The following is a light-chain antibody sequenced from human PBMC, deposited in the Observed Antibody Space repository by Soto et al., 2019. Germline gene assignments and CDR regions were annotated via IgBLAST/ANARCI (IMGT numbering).Light chain of an antibody. Sequence: QSALTQPASVSGSPGQSITISCTGTSSDVGSYNLVSWYQQLPGKAPKLMIYEGSKRPSGVTNRFSGSKSSNTSSLTISGLQAEDEADYDCCSYAGSSTWVFGTGTKLTVL. J-gene: IGLJ1*01. CDR3: CSYAGSSTWV. CDR2: EGS. V-gene: IGLV2-23*01. CDR1: SSDVGSYNL.